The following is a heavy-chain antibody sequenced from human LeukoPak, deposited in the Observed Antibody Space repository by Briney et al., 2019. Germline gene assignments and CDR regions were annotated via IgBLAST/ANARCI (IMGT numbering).Heavy chain of an antibody. CDR1: GYSFTSYG. CDR3: AREEGSRGTFDI. Sequence: ASVKVSCKASGYSFTSYGIRWVRQAPGQGLEWMGWINNYNGNTNYAQKFQSRVTMTTDTSTSTAYRDLRSLRSDDTAVYYCAREEGSRGTFDIWGQGTMVTVSS. D-gene: IGHD3-10*01. J-gene: IGHJ3*02. V-gene: IGHV1-18*04. CDR2: INNYNGNT.